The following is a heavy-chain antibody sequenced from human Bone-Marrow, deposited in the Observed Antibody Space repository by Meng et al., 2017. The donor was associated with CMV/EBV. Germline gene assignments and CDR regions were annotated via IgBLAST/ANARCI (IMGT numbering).Heavy chain of an antibody. J-gene: IGHJ6*02. V-gene: IGHV3-74*01. CDR2: INSDGSST. CDR1: GFTFSSYW. Sequence: GASLKISCAASGFTFSSYWMHWVRQAPGKGLVWVSRINSDGSSTSYADSVKGRFTISRDNAKNTLYLQMNSLRAEDTAVYYCAREDSSSWFYYYYGMDVWGQGTTVTVSS. CDR3: AREDSSSWFYYYYGMDV. D-gene: IGHD6-13*01.